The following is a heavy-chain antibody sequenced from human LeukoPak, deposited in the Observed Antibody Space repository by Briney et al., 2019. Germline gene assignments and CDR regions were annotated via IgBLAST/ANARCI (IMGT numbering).Heavy chain of an antibody. J-gene: IGHJ3*01. D-gene: IGHD3/OR15-3a*01. Sequence: ASETLSLTCTVSGDSIISNIYWWDWVRPPPGKGLEWIGATFYTGRTFYSPSLKSRVTISVDTSKNQFSLDLSSATAADTAVYYCARRRHNFDFYDVWGQGTRVTVSS. CDR1: GDSIISNIYW. V-gene: IGHV4-39*01. CDR3: ARRRHNFDFYDV. CDR2: TFYTGRT.